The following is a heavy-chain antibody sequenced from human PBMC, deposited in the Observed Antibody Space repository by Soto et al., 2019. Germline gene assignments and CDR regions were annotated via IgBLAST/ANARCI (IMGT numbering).Heavy chain of an antibody. Sequence: QVTLKESGPVLVKPTETLTLRCTVSGLSITDSEMGVSWIRQPPGQPLEWLAHIDSSGEKSYRTLLNSRLAIYKDTAKSQIVITMTNMDPADTATYYCARRHLAVAGSPWFDPWGQGIPGTVSS. CDR3: ARRHLAVAGSPWFDP. CDR1: GLSITDSEMG. D-gene: IGHD6-19*01. J-gene: IGHJ5*02. V-gene: IGHV2-26*01. CDR2: IDSSGEK.